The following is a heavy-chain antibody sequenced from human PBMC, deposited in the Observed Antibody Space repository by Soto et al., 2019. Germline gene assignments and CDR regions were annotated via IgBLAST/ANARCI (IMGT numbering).Heavy chain of an antibody. V-gene: IGHV3-30*18. CDR2: ITYEGTNK. J-gene: IGHJ6*02. Sequence: GGSLRLSCAASGFIFANYGMHWVRQAPGKGLEWVALITYEGTNKYYADAVKGRFTISRDNAKNMVSLQMDSLRAEDTAVYYCAKARGANNWANYYGLDVWGQGTTVTVSS. D-gene: IGHD1-1*01. CDR3: AKARGANNWANYYGLDV. CDR1: GFIFANYG.